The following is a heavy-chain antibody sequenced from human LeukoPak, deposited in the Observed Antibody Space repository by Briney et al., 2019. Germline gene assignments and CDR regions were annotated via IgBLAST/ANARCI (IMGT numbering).Heavy chain of an antibody. CDR2: IYYSGST. J-gene: IGHJ5*02. D-gene: IGHD3-10*01. CDR1: GGSISSYY. CDR3: ARAITMVRGANLNWFDP. V-gene: IGHV4-59*08. Sequence: PSETLSLTCTVSGGSISSYYWSWIRQPPGKGLEWIGYIYYSGSTNYNPSLKSRVTISVDTSKNQFSLKLSSVTAADTAVYYCARAITMVRGANLNWFDPRGQGTLVTVSS.